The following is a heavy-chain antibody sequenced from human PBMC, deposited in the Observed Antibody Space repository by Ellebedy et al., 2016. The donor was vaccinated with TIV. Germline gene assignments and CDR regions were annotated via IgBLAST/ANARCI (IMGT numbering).Heavy chain of an antibody. CDR3: AKREAAAGRSDYYGVDV. J-gene: IGHJ6*02. V-gene: IGHV3-21*04. CDR1: GFTFSNSD. Sequence: GESLKISCAASGFTFSNSDMNWVRQAPGKGLEWVSSISSGSTYIYYRDSVKGRFTISRDNSKNTLYLQMNSLSAEDTAIYYCAKREAAAGRSDYYGVDVWGQGTTVTVSS. D-gene: IGHD6-13*01. CDR2: ISSGSTYI.